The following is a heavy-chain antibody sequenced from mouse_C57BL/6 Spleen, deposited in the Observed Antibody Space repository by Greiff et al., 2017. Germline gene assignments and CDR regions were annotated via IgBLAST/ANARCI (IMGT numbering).Heavy chain of an antibody. CDR2: IYPGSGST. Sequence: VQLQQPGAELVKPGASVKMSCKASGYTFTSYWITWVKQRPGQGLEWIGDIYPGSGSTNSNEKFKSKATLTVDTSSSTAYMQLSSLTSEDSAVYYCALTPGNYDYAMDYWGQGTSVTVSS. CDR1: GYTFTSYW. J-gene: IGHJ4*01. CDR3: ALTPGNYDYAMDY. V-gene: IGHV1-55*01. D-gene: IGHD2-1*01.